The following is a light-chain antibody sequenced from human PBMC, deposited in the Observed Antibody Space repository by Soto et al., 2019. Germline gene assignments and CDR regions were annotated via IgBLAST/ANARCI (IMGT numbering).Light chain of an antibody. J-gene: IGKJ4*01. Sequence: EIVLTQSPGTLSLSPGEGATLSCRASQSVSSNSLAWYQQKPGQAPRLLIYGASSRATGIPDRFSGSGSGTDFTITISRLEPEDFAVYYCQQYGSSPSFGGGTKVEIK. CDR2: GAS. V-gene: IGKV3-20*01. CDR3: QQYGSSPS. CDR1: QSVSSNS.